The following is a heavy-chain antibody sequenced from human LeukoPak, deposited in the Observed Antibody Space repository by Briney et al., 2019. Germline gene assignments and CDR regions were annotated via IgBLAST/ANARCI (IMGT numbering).Heavy chain of an antibody. CDR2: IYSGGST. D-gene: IGHD3-9*01. V-gene: IGHV3-66*01. CDR3: ALGLVTDY. CDR1: GFTVSSNF. J-gene: IGHJ4*02. Sequence: GGSLRLSCAASGFTVSSNFMTWVRQAPGKGLEWVSVIYSGGSTYYADSVKGRFTISRDNSKNTLYLQMNSLRVEDTAVYYCALGLVTDYWGQGTLVTVSS.